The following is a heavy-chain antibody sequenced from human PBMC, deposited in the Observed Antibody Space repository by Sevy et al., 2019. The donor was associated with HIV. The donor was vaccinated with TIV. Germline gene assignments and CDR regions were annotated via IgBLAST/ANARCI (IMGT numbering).Heavy chain of an antibody. CDR3: TRGGGDYYDSSGYHDY. J-gene: IGHJ4*02. D-gene: IGHD3-22*01. CDR1: GFTFSSYE. Sequence: GGSLRLSCAASGFTFSSYEMNRVRQAPRKGLEWVSDISSSGSTINYADSVKGRFTISRDNAKNSLYLQMNSLRAEDTAVYYCTRGGGDYYDSSGYHDYWGQGTLVTVSS. CDR2: ISSSGSTI. V-gene: IGHV3-48*03.